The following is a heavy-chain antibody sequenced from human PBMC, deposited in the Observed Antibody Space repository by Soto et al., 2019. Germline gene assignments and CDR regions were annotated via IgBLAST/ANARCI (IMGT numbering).Heavy chain of an antibody. Sequence: QVQLVQSGAEVKKPGASVKVSCKASDYTFTNYGISWVRQAPGQGLEWMGWISGYNGNTNSAQRLQGRVTMTTDTSTSTAYMELRSLRSDDTAVYYCARTYSKYFSSSESDYWGQGTLVTVSS. CDR1: DYTFTNYG. D-gene: IGHD6-6*01. J-gene: IGHJ4*02. V-gene: IGHV1-18*01. CDR2: ISGYNGNT. CDR3: ARTYSKYFSSSESDY.